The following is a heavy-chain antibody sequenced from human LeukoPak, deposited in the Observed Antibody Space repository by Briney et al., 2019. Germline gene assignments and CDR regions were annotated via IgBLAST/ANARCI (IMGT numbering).Heavy chain of an antibody. CDR1: GYTFTSYD. CDR2: MNPNSGNT. D-gene: IGHD2-2*01. J-gene: IGHJ6*02. Sequence: ASVKVSCKASGYTFTSYDINWVRQATGQGLEWMGWMNPNSGNTGYAQKFQGRVTMTRNTSIGTAYMELSSLRSEDTAVYYCARVGTDIVVVPAANYYYYGMDVWGQGTTVTVSS. V-gene: IGHV1-8*01. CDR3: ARVGTDIVVVPAANYYYYGMDV.